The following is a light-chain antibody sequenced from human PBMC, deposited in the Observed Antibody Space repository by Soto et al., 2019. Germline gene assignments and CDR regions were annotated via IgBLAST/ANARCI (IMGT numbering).Light chain of an antibody. Sequence: EILMTQSPAALSVSPGERATLSCGASQSVTTNLACYQQKPGRPPRLLIFGPSSRAFDFPARFSGSGSGTEFTLTIDGLQSEDFAIYYCQQYNTWLTFGGGTKVEL. CDR2: GPS. CDR1: QSVTTN. J-gene: IGKJ4*01. CDR3: QQYNTWLT. V-gene: IGKV3-15*01.